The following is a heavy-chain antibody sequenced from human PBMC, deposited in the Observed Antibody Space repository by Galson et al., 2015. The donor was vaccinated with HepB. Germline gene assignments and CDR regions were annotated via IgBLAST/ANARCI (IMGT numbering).Heavy chain of an antibody. CDR1: GFTFSDSW. CDR3: TSGGWVQF. CDR2: IKEDGSKT. D-gene: IGHD6-19*01. V-gene: IGHV3-7*01. Sequence: SLRLSCAASGFTFSDSWMNWVRQAPGKGLEWVANIKEDGSKTYYADSVKGRFTISRDNTKSSLYLQMNSLRAEDTAVYYCTSGGWVQFWGQGTLVTVSS. J-gene: IGHJ4*02.